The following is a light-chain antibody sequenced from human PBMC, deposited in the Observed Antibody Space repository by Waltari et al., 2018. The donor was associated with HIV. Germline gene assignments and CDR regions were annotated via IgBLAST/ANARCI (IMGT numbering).Light chain of an antibody. CDR2: EST. CDR3: QSFDSVVTSSV. V-gene: IGLV1-40*01. J-gene: IGLJ2*01. Sequence: QSMLTQPPSVSGAPGQRVTIPCSGSSSNIGARYDVHWYQHIPGTAPKLLIYESTNRPSGVPDRFSASTYGTSASLAITGLQAEDEADYYCQSFDSVVTSSVFGGGTKLTVL. CDR1: SSNIGARYD.